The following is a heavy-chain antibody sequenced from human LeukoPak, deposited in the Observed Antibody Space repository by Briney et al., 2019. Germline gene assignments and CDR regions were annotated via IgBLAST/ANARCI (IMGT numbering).Heavy chain of an antibody. Sequence: GGSLRLSCAASGFTFSSCEMNWVRQAPGKGLEWVSYISSSGSIIYYADSVKGRFTISRDNAKNSLYLQMDSLRAEDMALYYCAKGPNYSSGAPYFDYWGQGTLVTVSS. CDR3: AKGPNYSSGAPYFDY. D-gene: IGHD6-19*01. CDR2: ISSSGSII. V-gene: IGHV3-48*03. CDR1: GFTFSSCE. J-gene: IGHJ4*02.